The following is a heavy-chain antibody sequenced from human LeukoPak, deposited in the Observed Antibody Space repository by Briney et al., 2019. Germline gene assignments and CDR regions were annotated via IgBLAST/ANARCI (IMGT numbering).Heavy chain of an antibody. CDR3: ARASSYYYDSSGYYSLDY. J-gene: IGHJ4*02. CDR2: IIPIFGTA. CDR1: GGTFSSYA. D-gene: IGHD3-22*01. V-gene: IGHV1-69*13. Sequence: SVKVSCKASGGTFSSYAISWVRQAPGQGLEWLGGIIPIFGTANYAQKFQGRVTITADESTSTAYMELSSLRSEDTAVYYCARASSYYYDSSGYYSLDYWGQGTLVTVSS.